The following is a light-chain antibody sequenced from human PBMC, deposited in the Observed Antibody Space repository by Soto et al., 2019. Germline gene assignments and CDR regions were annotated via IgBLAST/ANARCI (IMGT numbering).Light chain of an antibody. V-gene: IGKV3-20*01. CDR1: QSVGSNF. Sequence: EIVLTQSPGTLSLSPGERATLSCRASQSVGSNFLAWYQQKPGQAPRLVVYDASRRATGIPDRFSGSGSGTDFTLTISRLEPEDFAVYYCQQYGSSPRTFGQGTKVEIK. J-gene: IGKJ1*01. CDR2: DAS. CDR3: QQYGSSPRT.